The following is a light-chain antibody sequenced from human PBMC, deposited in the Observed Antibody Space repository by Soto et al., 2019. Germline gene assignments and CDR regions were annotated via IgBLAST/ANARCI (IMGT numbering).Light chain of an antibody. Sequence: SPGTLSLSPGERATLSCRASQSVSSSYLAWYQQKPGQAPRLLIYGASSRATGIPDRFSGSGSGTDFTLTISRLEPEDFAMYYCQQYATTPITFGQRTRLEI. CDR1: QSVSSSY. V-gene: IGKV3-20*01. CDR3: QQYATTPIT. J-gene: IGKJ5*01. CDR2: GAS.